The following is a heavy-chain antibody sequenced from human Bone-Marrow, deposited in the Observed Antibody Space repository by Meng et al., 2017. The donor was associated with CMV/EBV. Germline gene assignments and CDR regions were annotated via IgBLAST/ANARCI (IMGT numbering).Heavy chain of an antibody. CDR1: GFTFSSYE. D-gene: IGHD2-21*01. Sequence: GGSLRLSCAASGFTFSSYEMNWVRQAPGKGLEWVSYISSSGSTIYYADSVKGRFTISRDNAKNSLYLQMNSLRAEDTAVYYCARNEVGILADPLSYWGQGTLVTVSS. V-gene: IGHV3-48*03. J-gene: IGHJ4*02. CDR3: ARNEVGILADPLSY. CDR2: ISSSGSTI.